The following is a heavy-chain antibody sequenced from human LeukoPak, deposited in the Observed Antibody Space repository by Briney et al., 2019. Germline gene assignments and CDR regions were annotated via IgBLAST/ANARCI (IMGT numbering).Heavy chain of an antibody. CDR1: GFTFGTYG. D-gene: IGHD6-13*01. CDR3: AKDRPTVYSSSWLHFLDS. CDR2: ISGSGGST. V-gene: IGHV3-23*01. J-gene: IGHJ4*02. Sequence: GGSLRLSCAASGFTFGTYGMIWVRQAPGKGLEWVSGISGSGGSTYLADSVKGRFTISRDNSKNTLYLQMNSLRADDTAVYYCAKDRPTVYSSSWLHFLDSWGQGTLVTVSS.